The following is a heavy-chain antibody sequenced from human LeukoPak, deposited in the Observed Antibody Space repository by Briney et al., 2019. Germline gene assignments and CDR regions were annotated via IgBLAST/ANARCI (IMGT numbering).Heavy chain of an antibody. CDR1: GGSFSGYY. Sequence: SETLSLTCAVYGGSFSGYYWSWIRQPPGKGLEWIGEINHSGSTNYNPSLKSRVTISVDTSKNQFSLKLSSVTAADTAVYYCARGSHHYYGSGSFIDYWGQGTPVTVSS. CDR2: INHSGST. CDR3: ARGSHHYYGSGSFIDY. D-gene: IGHD3-10*01. V-gene: IGHV4-34*01. J-gene: IGHJ4*02.